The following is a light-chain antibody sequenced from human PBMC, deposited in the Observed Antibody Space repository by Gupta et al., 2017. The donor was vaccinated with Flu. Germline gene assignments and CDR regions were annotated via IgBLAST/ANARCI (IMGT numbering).Light chain of an antibody. CDR2: GVT. V-gene: IGLV2-14*03. Sequence: QSALTQPASVSGSPGQPITISCTGSSSDIGSYNYVSCYQQHPGQAPKLLIYGVTNRPSGVSSRVSAAKSGDTASLTISGLQAEDEADDYCSSFIISNTLVFGGGTRLTVL. J-gene: IGLJ2*01. CDR1: SSDIGSYNY. CDR3: SSFIISNTLV.